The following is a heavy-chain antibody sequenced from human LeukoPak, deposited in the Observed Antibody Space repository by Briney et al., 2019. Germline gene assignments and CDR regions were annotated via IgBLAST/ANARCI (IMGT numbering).Heavy chain of an antibody. D-gene: IGHD1-14*01. J-gene: IGHJ4*02. CDR1: GYTFTGYY. V-gene: IGHV1-2*02. Sequence: ASVTVSCKASGYTFTGYYMHWVRQAPGQGLDGMGWINPNSGGTNYAQKFQGRVTMTRDTSISTAYMELSRLRSDDTAVYYCARGGTSTRPNFDYWGQGTLVTVSS. CDR2: INPNSGGT. CDR3: ARGGTSTRPNFDY.